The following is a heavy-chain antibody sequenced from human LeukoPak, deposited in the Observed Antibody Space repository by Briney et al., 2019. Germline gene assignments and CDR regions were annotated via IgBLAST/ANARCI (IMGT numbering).Heavy chain of an antibody. D-gene: IGHD2-15*01. Sequence: SETLSLTCTVSGGSISSYYWSWIRQPPGKGLEWIGYIYYSGGTDYNPSLKSRVTISVDTSKNQFSLKLSSVTAADTAVYYGPGVVVAALDFDYCGQGTLVTVSS. V-gene: IGHV4-59*01. CDR2: IYYSGGT. CDR1: GGSISSYY. CDR3: PGVVVAALDFDY. J-gene: IGHJ4*02.